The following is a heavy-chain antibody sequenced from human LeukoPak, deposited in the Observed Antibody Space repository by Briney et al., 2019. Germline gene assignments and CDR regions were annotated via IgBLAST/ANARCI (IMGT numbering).Heavy chain of an antibody. J-gene: IGHJ6*03. D-gene: IGHD3-10*01. Sequence: GGSLRLSCAASGFMFSTYEMNWVRQAPGKGLEWLSYISYNGRSIYYADSVKGRFTISRDNSKNSLYLQMNSLRTEDTALYYCAKDMEVRGLYYMDVWGKGTTVTISS. CDR2: ISYNGRSI. CDR3: AKDMEVRGLYYMDV. V-gene: IGHV3-48*03. CDR1: GFMFSTYE.